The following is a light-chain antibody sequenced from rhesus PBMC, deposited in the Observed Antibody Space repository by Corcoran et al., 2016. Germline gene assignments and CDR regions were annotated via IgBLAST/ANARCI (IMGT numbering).Light chain of an antibody. CDR2: KSS. Sequence: DIQMTQSPSSLSASVGDRVTITCRASENINNYLNWYQQIPGKAPKLLIYKSSTLQTGVPSRFSGSGSGTDYTFTISSLRSEDVATYYCQYYYGNPFTFGPGTKLDLK. J-gene: IGKJ3*01. CDR3: QYYYGNPFT. V-gene: IGKV1-74*01. CDR1: ENINNY.